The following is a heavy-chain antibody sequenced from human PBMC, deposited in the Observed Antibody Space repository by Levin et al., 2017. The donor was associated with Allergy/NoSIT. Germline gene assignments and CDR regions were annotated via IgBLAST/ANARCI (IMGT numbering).Heavy chain of an antibody. D-gene: IGHD7-27*01. CDR2: INFNIYKI. J-gene: IGHJ4*02. CDR1: LFTFFSYS. V-gene: IGHV3-9*01. CDR3: AKGLNWGSPNTFDY. Sequence: SFSSSLFTFFSYSIHFFLPSPFNFLYFFSFINFNIYKIGYADSVRARFTISRDNAKNSLYLQMNSLGPEDTALYYCAKGLNWGSPNTFDYWGQGTLVTVSS.